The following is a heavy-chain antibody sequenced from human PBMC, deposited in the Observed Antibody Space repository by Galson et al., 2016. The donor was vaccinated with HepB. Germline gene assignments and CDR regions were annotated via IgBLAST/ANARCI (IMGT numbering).Heavy chain of an antibody. CDR3: ARGLGSGWFADAFDI. V-gene: IGHV1-8*01. Sequence: SVKVSCKASGYTFTSYDIHWVRQATGQGLEWMGWVSPHSGNTAYAQKFHGRVTMTRNTSISTAYMELSGLRSEDTAVYFCARGLGSGWFADAFDIWGQGTLVTVSS. CDR1: GYTFTSYD. J-gene: IGHJ3*02. CDR2: VSPHSGNT. D-gene: IGHD6-19*01.